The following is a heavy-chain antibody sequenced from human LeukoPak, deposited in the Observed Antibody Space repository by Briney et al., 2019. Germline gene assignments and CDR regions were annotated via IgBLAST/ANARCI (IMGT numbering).Heavy chain of an antibody. CDR1: GFSVSSNY. CDR3: AREPTYRSSLDF. D-gene: IGHD6-6*01. J-gene: IGHJ4*02. V-gene: IGHV3-53*01. CDR2: TYSSGTT. Sequence: PGGSLRLSCAASGFSVSSNYMSWVRQAPGKGLEYISVTYSSGTTFYADSVRDRFTISRDNSRNTLYLQMNSLRPEDTAVHYCAREPTYRSSLDFWGQGTLVTVSS.